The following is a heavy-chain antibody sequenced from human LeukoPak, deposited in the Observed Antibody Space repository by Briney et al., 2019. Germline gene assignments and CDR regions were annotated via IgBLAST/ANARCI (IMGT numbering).Heavy chain of an antibody. V-gene: IGHV1-58*02. J-gene: IGHJ3*02. CDR2: IVVGSGNT. CDR3: AADRSYLSDAFDI. Sequence: ASVKVSCKASGFTFTSSAMQWVRQARGQRLEWIGWIVVGSGNTNYAQKFQERVTITRDMSTSTAYMELSSLRSEDTAVYYCAADRSYLSDAFDIWGRGTMVTVSS. CDR1: GFTFTSSA.